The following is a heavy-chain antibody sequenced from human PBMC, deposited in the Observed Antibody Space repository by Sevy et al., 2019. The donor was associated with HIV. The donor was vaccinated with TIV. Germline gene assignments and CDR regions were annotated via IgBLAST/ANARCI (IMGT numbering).Heavy chain of an antibody. V-gene: IGHV4-61*01. D-gene: IGHD2-15*01. CDR3: AREVAVVAAPVYFDY. CDR1: GGSVSSGSYY. Sequence: SDTLSLTCTVSGGSVSSGSYYWSWIRQPPGKGLEWIGYIYYSGSTNYNPSLKSRVTISVDTSKNQFSLKLSSVTAADTAVYYCAREVAVVAAPVYFDYWGQGTLVTVSS. J-gene: IGHJ4*02. CDR2: IYYSGST.